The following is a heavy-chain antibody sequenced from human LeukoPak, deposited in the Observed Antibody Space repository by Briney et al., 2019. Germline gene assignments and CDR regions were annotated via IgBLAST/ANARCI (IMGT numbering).Heavy chain of an antibody. CDR2: INHSGST. CDR3: VRASRLMMYYFDY. V-gene: IGHV4-34*01. D-gene: IGHD2-8*01. CDR1: GGSFSGYY. J-gene: IGHJ4*02. Sequence: SETLSLTCAVYGGSFSGYYWSWIRQPPGKGLGWIGEINHSGSTNYNPSLKSRVTISVDTSKNQFSLKLSSVTAADTAVYYCVRASRLMMYYFDYWGQGTLVTVSS.